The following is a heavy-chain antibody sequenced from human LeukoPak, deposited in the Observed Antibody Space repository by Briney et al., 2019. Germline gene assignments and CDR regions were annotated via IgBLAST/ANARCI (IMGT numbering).Heavy chain of an antibody. CDR3: ARDYNKGVLLVSGDGNWFDP. Sequence: GGSLRLSCAASGFTFSDYYMGWVRQAPGKGLEWVSYISTGSGNTIYYADSVKGRFTISRDNAKNSLYLQMNSLRAEDTAVYYCARDYNKGVLLVSGDGNWFDPWGQGTLVTVSS. CDR2: ISTGSGNTI. CDR1: GFTFSDYY. D-gene: IGHD5-12*01. V-gene: IGHV3-11*04. J-gene: IGHJ5*02.